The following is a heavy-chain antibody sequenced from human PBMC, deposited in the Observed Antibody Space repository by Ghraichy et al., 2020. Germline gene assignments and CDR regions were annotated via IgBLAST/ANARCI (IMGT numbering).Heavy chain of an antibody. CDR2: ISYDGSKK. Sequence: GESLHISCAASGFTFRSYGMHWVRQAPGKGPEWVAIISYDGSKKYYADSVKGRFTVSRDNSKNTLDLQMSSLGAEDTALYYCAKTYNDFWSGYSKGYDYYMDVWGTGTTVTVSS. J-gene: IGHJ6*03. CDR1: GFTFRSYG. V-gene: IGHV3-30*18. CDR3: AKTYNDFWSGYSKGYDYYMDV. D-gene: IGHD3-3*01.